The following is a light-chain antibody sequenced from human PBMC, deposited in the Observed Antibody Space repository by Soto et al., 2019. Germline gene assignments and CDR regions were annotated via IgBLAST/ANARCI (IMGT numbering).Light chain of an antibody. Sequence: EIVLTQSPATLSSFPGDRVTLSCRASQSVSSYLAWYQQKPGQAPRLLIYDASNRATGIPARFSGSGSGTDFTLTISSLEPEDFAVYYCQQRSNLITFGQGTRLEIK. V-gene: IGKV3-11*01. J-gene: IGKJ5*01. CDR3: QQRSNLIT. CDR1: QSVSSY. CDR2: DAS.